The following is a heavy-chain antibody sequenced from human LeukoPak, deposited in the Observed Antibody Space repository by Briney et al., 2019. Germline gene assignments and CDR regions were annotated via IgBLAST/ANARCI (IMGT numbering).Heavy chain of an antibody. Sequence: MTSETLSLTCTVSGGSISSSSYYWGWIRQPPGKGLEWIGSIYYSGSTYYNPSLKSRVTISVDKSKNQFSLKLSSVTAADTAVYYCASSPPPVTSGFFDWGQGTLVTVSS. CDR1: GGSISSSSYY. CDR3: ASSPPPVTSGFFD. V-gene: IGHV4-39*07. CDR2: IYYSGST. D-gene: IGHD4-17*01. J-gene: IGHJ4*02.